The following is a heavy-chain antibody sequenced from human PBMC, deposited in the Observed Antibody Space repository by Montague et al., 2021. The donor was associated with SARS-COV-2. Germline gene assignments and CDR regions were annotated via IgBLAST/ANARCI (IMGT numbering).Heavy chain of an antibody. V-gene: IGHV4-4*07. CDR2: IYSSGSI. J-gene: IGHJ4*02. Sequence: SETLSLTCNVSGGSIRNYYWSWIRQPAGKGLEWIGRIYSSGSINYNPSLKTRITLPVDTSKYQLSLRLNSVTAADTAAYYCARNPGEYYGMDVWGQGTTVQPSLEERSKTAADPGLNYGAGKARRGXTSVGVAGAYYDLDYWGQGTTVTVSS. D-gene: IGHD3-16*01. CDR1: GGSIRNYY. CDR3: ARNPGEYYGMDVWGQGTTVQPSLEERSKTAADPGLNYGAGKARRGXTSVGVAGAYYDLDY.